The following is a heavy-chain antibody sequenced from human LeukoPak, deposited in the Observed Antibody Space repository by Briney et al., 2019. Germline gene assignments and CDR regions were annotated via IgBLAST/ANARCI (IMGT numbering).Heavy chain of an antibody. V-gene: IGHV3-48*03. Sequence: GGSLRLSCAASGFTFSSYEMNWVRQAPGKGLEWLSYIDTSDDTIYYADSVKGRFTISRDNSKNTLYLQMNSLRAEDTAVYYCAKDRAWLAQYYDYWGQGTLVTVSS. CDR3: AKDRAWLAQYYDY. D-gene: IGHD6-19*01. CDR2: IDTSDDTI. CDR1: GFTFSSYE. J-gene: IGHJ4*02.